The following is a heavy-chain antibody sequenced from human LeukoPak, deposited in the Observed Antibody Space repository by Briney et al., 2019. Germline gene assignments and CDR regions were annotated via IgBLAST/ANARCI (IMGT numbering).Heavy chain of an antibody. D-gene: IGHD2-15*01. Sequence: PGRSLRLSCAASGFTFSSFGMHWVRQAPGKGLEWVAVISYDGSYKNYVDSVKGRFTISRDNAKNSLYLQMNSLRAEDTALYYCAKDGNYWGQGTLVTVSS. CDR3: AKDGNY. CDR1: GFTFSSFG. V-gene: IGHV3-30*18. J-gene: IGHJ4*02. CDR2: ISYDGSYK.